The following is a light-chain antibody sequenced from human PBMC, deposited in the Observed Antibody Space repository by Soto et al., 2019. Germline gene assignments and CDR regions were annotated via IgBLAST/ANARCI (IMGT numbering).Light chain of an antibody. CDR3: SSYTSNRSVV. Sequence: QPALTQPASVSGSPGQSITISCTGTSSDVGGYNFVSWYQQHPGKAPKLMIYEVSNRPSGVSNRFSGSKSGNTASLTISGLQAEDEADYYCSSYTSNRSVVFGGGTKLTVL. V-gene: IGLV2-14*01. CDR2: EVS. J-gene: IGLJ2*01. CDR1: SSDVGGYNF.